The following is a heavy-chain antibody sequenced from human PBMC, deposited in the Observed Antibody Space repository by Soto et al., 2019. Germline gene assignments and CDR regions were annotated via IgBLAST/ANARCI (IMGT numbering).Heavy chain of an antibody. Sequence: GESLKISCKGSGYRFTNYWIGWVRQVPGKGLEWMGIIYPGDSDTTYSASFQGQVTISADKSISTAYLQWSSLKASDTAMYYCVRRSGYSYGYYFDYWGQGSLVTVSS. CDR2: IYPGDSDT. CDR1: GYRFTNYW. V-gene: IGHV5-51*01. CDR3: VRRSGYSYGYYFDY. J-gene: IGHJ4*02. D-gene: IGHD5-18*01.